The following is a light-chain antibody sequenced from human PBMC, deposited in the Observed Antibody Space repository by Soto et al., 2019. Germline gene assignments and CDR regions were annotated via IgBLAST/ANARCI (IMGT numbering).Light chain of an antibody. CDR2: DNN. V-gene: IGLV1-40*01. J-gene: IGLJ2*01. CDR3: QSYDSSLSGSV. Sequence: QPVLTQPPSMSGAPGQRVTISCTGSSSNIGAGYDVHWYQQLPGTAPKLLIFDNNNRPSGVPDRFSGSKSGTSASLAITGLQAEYEADYYCQSYDSSLSGSVFGGGTKLTV. CDR1: SSNIGAGYD.